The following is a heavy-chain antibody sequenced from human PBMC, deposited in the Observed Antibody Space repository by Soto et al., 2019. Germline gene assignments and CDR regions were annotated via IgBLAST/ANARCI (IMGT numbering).Heavy chain of an antibody. Sequence: GGPLRLSCASSGFIFSNYAMTLVRQAPGKGLEWVSTISGSGGSTYYADSVKGRFTISRDNSKNTLYLQMNSLRAEDTAVYYCARGVVGASFLLDYWGQGTLVTVSS. V-gene: IGHV3-23*01. J-gene: IGHJ4*02. D-gene: IGHD1-26*01. CDR2: ISGSGGST. CDR3: ARGVVGASFLLDY. CDR1: GFIFSNYA.